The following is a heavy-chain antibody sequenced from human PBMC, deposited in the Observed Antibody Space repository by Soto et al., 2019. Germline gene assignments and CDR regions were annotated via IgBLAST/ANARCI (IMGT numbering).Heavy chain of an antibody. CDR2: INGRSNYK. CDR3: VREDGVVGASSAFDS. V-gene: IGHV3-21*01. CDR1: GFALTTYT. Sequence: GGSLRLSCVASGFALTTYTMNWVRQGPGTGLEWVSSINGRSNYKYYSDSVKGRFTVSRDNAQNSLFLQMGRLGPEDTAVYYCVREDGVVGASSAFDSWGQGTLVTVSS. D-gene: IGHD1-26*01. J-gene: IGHJ4*02.